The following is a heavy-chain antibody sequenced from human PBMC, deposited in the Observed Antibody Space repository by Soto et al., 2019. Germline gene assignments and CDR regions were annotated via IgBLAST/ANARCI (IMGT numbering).Heavy chain of an antibody. CDR1: GFTFSDYY. Sequence: GGSLRLSCVASGFTFSDYYMSWIRQAPGKGLEWVSHISSSGTHTNDADSGKGRLTVSRDNARNSLYLQMNSLGADDTAVYYCARKLGGSGSYQDYWGQGTLVTVSS. CDR3: ARKLGGSGSYQDY. J-gene: IGHJ4*02. V-gene: IGHV3-11*06. D-gene: IGHD3-10*01. CDR2: ISSSGTHT.